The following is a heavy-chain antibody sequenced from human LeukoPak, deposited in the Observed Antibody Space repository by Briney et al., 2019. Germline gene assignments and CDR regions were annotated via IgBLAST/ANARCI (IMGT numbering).Heavy chain of an antibody. CDR1: GGSISSGGYY. Sequence: SETLSLTCTVSGGSISSGGYYWSWIRQHPGTGLEWIGYIYYSGSTYYNPSLKSRVTISVDTSKNQFSLKLSSVTAADTAVYYCASTSLYYYDSSGYSPPFNWGQGTLVTVSS. D-gene: IGHD3-22*01. J-gene: IGHJ4*02. CDR3: ASTSLYYYDSSGYSPPFN. CDR2: IYYSGST. V-gene: IGHV4-31*03.